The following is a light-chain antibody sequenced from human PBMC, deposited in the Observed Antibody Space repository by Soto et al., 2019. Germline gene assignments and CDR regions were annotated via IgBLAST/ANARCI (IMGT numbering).Light chain of an antibody. V-gene: IGKV3-11*01. Sequence: EIVLTQSPATLSSSPGETAILSCRASQYVGSRLAWYQHKPGQAPRLLIYYMSKRATGIPARFSGSGSGTDFTLTISSLQPDDFATYYCQQYNSYSVTFGGGTKVDI. J-gene: IGKJ4*01. CDR3: QQYNSYSVT. CDR1: QYVGSR. CDR2: YMS.